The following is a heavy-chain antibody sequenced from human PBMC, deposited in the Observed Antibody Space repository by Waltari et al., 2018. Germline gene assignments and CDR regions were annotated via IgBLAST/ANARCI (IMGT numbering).Heavy chain of an antibody. Sequence: QVQLQESRPGLVKPSETLSLTCAVSGFSIGTGYYWGWIRQPPGKGLEWIGSIYHSGSSYSNPSLKSRVTISVDTSKNQFSLKLSSVTAADTAVYYCVRVVPANYFDYWGQGTLVTVSS. V-gene: IGHV4-38-2*01. J-gene: IGHJ4*02. CDR2: IYHSGSS. CDR1: GFSIGTGYY. CDR3: VRVVPANYFDY. D-gene: IGHD2-2*01.